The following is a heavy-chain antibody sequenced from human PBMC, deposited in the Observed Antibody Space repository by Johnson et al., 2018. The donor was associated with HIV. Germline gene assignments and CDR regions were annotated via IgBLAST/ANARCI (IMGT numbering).Heavy chain of an antibody. J-gene: IGHJ3*02. CDR3: ASVAWVVVYAEDAFDI. V-gene: IGHV3-7*02. D-gene: IGHD2-8*02. CDR2: IKQDGSEK. Sequence: MLLVESGGGVVQPGRSLRLSCAASGFTFSSYWMSWVRQAPGKGLEWVANIKQDGSEKYYVDSVKGRFTISRDNSKNTLYLQMNSLRAEDTAVYYCASVAWVVVYAEDAFDIWGQGTMVTVSS. CDR1: GFTFSSYW.